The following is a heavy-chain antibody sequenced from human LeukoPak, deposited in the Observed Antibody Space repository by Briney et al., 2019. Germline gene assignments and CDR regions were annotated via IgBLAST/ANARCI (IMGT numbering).Heavy chain of an antibody. J-gene: IGHJ5*02. D-gene: IGHD2-2*01. CDR2: FSGSGGST. Sequence: GGSLRLSCAASGFTFSSYAMGWVRQAPGKGLEWVSAFSGSGGSTYYADSVKGRFTISRDNSKNTLYLQMNSLRAEDTAVYYCAKSLGYCSSTSCYVPNWFDPWGQGTLVTVSS. CDR3: AKSLGYCSSTSCYVPNWFDP. V-gene: IGHV3-23*01. CDR1: GFTFSSYA.